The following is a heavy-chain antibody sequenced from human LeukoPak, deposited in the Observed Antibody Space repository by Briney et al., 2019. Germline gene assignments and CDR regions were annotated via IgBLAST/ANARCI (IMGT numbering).Heavy chain of an antibody. CDR2: ISTNTGNP. J-gene: IGHJ4*02. V-gene: IGHV7-4-1*02. CDR3: AREVAPGGFDY. CDR1: GYTFTSYA. D-gene: IGHD4-23*01. Sequence: ASVKVSCKASGYTFTSYAMNWVRQAPGQGLEWMGWISTNTGNPTYAQGFTGRFVFSLDISVSTAYLQISSLKAEDTAVYYCAREVAPGGFDYWGQGTLVTVSS.